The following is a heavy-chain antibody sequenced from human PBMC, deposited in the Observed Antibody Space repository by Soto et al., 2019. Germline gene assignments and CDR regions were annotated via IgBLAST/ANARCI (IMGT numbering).Heavy chain of an antibody. CDR3: AIASFDY. V-gene: IGHV1-46*01. J-gene: IGHJ4*02. CDR1: GYTFTSYY. Sequence: QVQLVQSGTEVKKPGASVKISCKASGYTFTSYYMYWVRQAPGQGLEWMGIINPSDSSTSYAQKFQGRVTVTGDTSTSTVYMELISLRSEDTAVYYYAIASFDYWGQGTLVTVSP. CDR2: INPSDSST.